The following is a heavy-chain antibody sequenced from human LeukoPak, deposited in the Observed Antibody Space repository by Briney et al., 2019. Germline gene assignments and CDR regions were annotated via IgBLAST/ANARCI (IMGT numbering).Heavy chain of an antibody. CDR2: ISWNSGTI. CDR3: ARVGYSGYDYGY. J-gene: IGHJ4*02. Sequence: GRSLRLSCVASGFTSDAMHWVRQSPGKGLEWVSGISWNSGTIGYVDSVKGRFTISRDNAKNSLYLQMNSLRAEDTAVYYCARVGYSGYDYGYWGQGTLVTVSS. CDR1: GFTSDA. V-gene: IGHV3-9*02. D-gene: IGHD5-12*01.